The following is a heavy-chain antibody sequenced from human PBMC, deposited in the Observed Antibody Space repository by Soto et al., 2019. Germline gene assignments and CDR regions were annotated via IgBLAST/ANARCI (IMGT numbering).Heavy chain of an antibody. CDR1: GFTFTSYA. D-gene: IGHD3-22*01. V-gene: IGHV3-23*01. CDR3: AKSPGMYYYDSSGYYHYDY. Sequence: GGSLRLSCAASGFTFTSYAMSWVRQVPGKGLEWVSAISGSGVSTYYADTVKGRYTIYRDNSKNTLYMKMNSLRAEDTAVYYCAKSPGMYYYDSSGYYHYDYWGQGT. CDR2: ISGSGVST. J-gene: IGHJ4*02.